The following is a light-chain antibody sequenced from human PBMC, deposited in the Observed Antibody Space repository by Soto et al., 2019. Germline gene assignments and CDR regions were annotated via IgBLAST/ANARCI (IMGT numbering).Light chain of an antibody. Sequence: QSVLTQPPSASGSLGQSVTIPCTGTSSDVGDYNYVSWYQQHPGKVPKLMIYEVSKRPSGVPDRFSGSKSGNTASLNVSGLQAEDEADYYCSSFAGSPVVFGGGTKLTVL. CDR1: SSDVGDYNY. CDR2: EVS. J-gene: IGLJ2*01. V-gene: IGLV2-8*01. CDR3: SSFAGSPVV.